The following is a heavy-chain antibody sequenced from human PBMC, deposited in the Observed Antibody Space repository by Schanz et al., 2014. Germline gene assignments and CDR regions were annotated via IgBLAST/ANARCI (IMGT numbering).Heavy chain of an antibody. CDR2: ISVYNHNK. V-gene: IGHV1-18*01. J-gene: IGHJ4*02. Sequence: QVQLVQSGAEVKKPGASVRVSCKASGYIFINSGISWVRQAPGQGLEWMGWISVYNHNKEYDQKFQGRVTMTTDTSTSTAYMGLRSLRSDDTAVYSCARGIGGYGANSYFDYWGQGTLVTVSS. CDR1: GYIFINSG. CDR3: ARGIGGYGANSYFDY. D-gene: IGHD5-12*01.